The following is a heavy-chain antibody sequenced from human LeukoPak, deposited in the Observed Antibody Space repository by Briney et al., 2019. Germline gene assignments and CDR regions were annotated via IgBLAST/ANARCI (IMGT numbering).Heavy chain of an antibody. D-gene: IGHD2-2*01. CDR3: ASFNSDIVVVPAAMTGMDD. CDR1: GGTFSSYA. J-gene: IGHJ6*02. V-gene: IGHV1-69*04. CDR2: IIPIFGIA. Sequence: ASVKVSCKASGGTFSSYAISWVRQAPGQGLEWMGRIIPIFGIANYAQKFQGRVTITADKSTSTAYMELSSLRSEDTAVYYCASFNSDIVVVPAAMTGMDDWGQGTTVTVSS.